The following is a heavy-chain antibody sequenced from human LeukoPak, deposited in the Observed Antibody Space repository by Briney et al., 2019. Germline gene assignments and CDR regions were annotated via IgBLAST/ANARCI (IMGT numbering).Heavy chain of an antibody. CDR2: INPNSGGT. Sequence: ASVKVSCKTSGYTFTGYYMHWVRQVPGHGLEWMGWINPNSGGTNNAQKFQGRVSMTRDTSISTAYMELSRLRSDDTAVYYCARTTIAVSTFFDYWGQGTLVTVSS. CDR3: ARTTIAVSTFFDY. CDR1: GYTFTGYY. V-gene: IGHV1-2*02. J-gene: IGHJ4*02. D-gene: IGHD2-15*01.